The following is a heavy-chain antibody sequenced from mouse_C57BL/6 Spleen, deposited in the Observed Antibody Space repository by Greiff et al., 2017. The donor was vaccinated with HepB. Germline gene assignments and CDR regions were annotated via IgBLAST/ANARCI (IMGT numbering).Heavy chain of an antibody. CDR3: ARDGNYGSSYGFAD. CDR1: GFTFSSYA. CDR2: ISDGGSYT. V-gene: IGHV5-4*01. J-gene: IGHJ3*01. Sequence: EVLLVESGGDLVKPGGSLKLSCAASGFTFSSYAMSWVRQTPEKRLEWVATISDGGSYTYYPDNVKGRFTISRDNAKNNLYLQMSHLKSEDTALYYCARDGNYGSSYGFADWGQGTLVTVSA. D-gene: IGHD1-1*01.